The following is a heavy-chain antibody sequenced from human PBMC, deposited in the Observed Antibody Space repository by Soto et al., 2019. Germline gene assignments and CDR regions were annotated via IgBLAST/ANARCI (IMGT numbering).Heavy chain of an antibody. CDR1: GFTFSSYW. CDR2: IKQDGSEK. Sequence: GGSLRLSCAASGFTFSSYWMSWVRQAPGKGLEWVANIKQDGSEKYYVDSVKGRFTISRDNAKNSLYLQMNSLRAEDAAVYYCARLKVYWYFDLWGRGTLVTVSS. J-gene: IGHJ2*01. CDR3: ARLKVYWYFDL. D-gene: IGHD2-8*01. V-gene: IGHV3-7*03.